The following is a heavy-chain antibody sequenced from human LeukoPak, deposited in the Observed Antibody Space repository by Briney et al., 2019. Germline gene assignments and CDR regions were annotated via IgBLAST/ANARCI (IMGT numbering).Heavy chain of an antibody. CDR1: GFPFSDHS. CDR3: AKNSGTYYRVRLDP. CDR2: ISSSSTTI. D-gene: IGHD1-26*01. Sequence: GGSLRLSCEASGFPFSDHSMNWVRQAPGKGLEWISYISSSSTTIYYADSVRGRFIVSRDNARKSLYLQMNRLRADDTAVYYCAKNSGTYYRVRLDPWGQGTPVTVSS. J-gene: IGHJ5*02. V-gene: IGHV3-48*04.